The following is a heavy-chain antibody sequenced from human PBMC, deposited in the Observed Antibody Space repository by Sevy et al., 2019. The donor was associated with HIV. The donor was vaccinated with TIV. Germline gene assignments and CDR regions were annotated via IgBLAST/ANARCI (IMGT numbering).Heavy chain of an antibody. CDR2: ISGSGGST. CDR3: AKPPPGAQQLAAN. CDR1: GFTFSSYS. D-gene: IGHD6-13*01. Sequence: GGSLRLSCAASGFTFSSYSMNWVRQAPGKGLEWVSAISGSGGSTYYADSVKGRFTISRDNSKNTLYLQMNSLRAEDTAVYYCAKPPPGAQQLAANWGQGTLVTVSS. J-gene: IGHJ4*02. V-gene: IGHV3-23*01.